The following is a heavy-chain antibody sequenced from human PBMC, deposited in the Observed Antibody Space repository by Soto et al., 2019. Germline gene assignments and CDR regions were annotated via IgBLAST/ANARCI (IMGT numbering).Heavy chain of an antibody. CDR3: ARERDDSSSSRVEYFQH. Sequence: ASVKVSCKASGYTFTSYGISWVRQAPGQGLVLIGWISAYNGNTNYAQNLHCRVTMTTDTSKSTDYKKLRSLGSDDTAMHYCARERDDSSSSRVEYFQHWSQWNHVPVSS. V-gene: IGHV1-18*01. J-gene: IGHJ1*01. CDR2: ISAYNGNT. D-gene: IGHD6-6*01. CDR1: GYTFTSYG.